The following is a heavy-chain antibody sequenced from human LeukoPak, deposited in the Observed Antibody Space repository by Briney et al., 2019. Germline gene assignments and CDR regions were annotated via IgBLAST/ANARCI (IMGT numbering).Heavy chain of an antibody. CDR1: GFTFSSYS. V-gene: IGHV3-48*02. J-gene: IGHJ4*02. CDR2: ISSRSSTI. D-gene: IGHD1-26*01. Sequence: GGSLTLSCAASGFTFSSYSMNWVRQAPGKGLEWLSYISSRSSTIYYADSVKGRFTISRDNAKNSLYLQMNSLRDEETAVYYCARPYSGSYSAFDYWGQGTLVTVSS. CDR3: ARPYSGSYSAFDY.